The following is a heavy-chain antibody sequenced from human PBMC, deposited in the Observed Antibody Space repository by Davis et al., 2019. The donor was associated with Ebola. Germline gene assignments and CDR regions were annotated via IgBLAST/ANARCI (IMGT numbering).Heavy chain of an antibody. V-gene: IGHV4-34*01. CDR1: GGSFSGFY. CDR3: AGVPRY. J-gene: IGHJ4*02. Sequence: MPSETLSLTFALYGGSFSGFYWSWIRQPPGQGLEWIGEINHSGSTNYNPSLKSRVTISVDTSKHQFSLKLSSVTAADTAVYYCAGVPRYWGQGTLVTVSS. CDR2: INHSGST.